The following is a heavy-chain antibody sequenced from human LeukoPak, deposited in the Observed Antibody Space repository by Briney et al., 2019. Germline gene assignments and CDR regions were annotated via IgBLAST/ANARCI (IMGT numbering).Heavy chain of an antibody. Sequence: GGSLRLSCAASGFTFSSYWMSWVRQAPGKGLEWVANIKQDGSEKYYVDSVKGRFTISRDNAKNSLYLQMNSLRAEDTAVYYCAKDRTAARPDDAFDIWGQGTMVTVSS. D-gene: IGHD6-6*01. CDR3: AKDRTAARPDDAFDI. CDR1: GFTFSSYW. J-gene: IGHJ3*02. V-gene: IGHV3-7*03. CDR2: IKQDGSEK.